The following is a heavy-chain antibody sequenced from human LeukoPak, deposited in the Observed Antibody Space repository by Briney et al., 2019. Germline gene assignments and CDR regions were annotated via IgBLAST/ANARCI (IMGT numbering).Heavy chain of an antibody. Sequence: GGSLRLSCAASGFTFSDYYMSWIRQAPGKGLEWVSYIGSSGSTIYYADSVKGRFTISRDNAKNSLYLQMNSLRAEDTAVYYCATRVAMTTVTPDGAFDIWGQGTMVTVSS. CDR3: ATRVAMTTVTPDGAFDI. CDR1: GFTFSDYY. V-gene: IGHV3-11*01. J-gene: IGHJ3*02. CDR2: IGSSGSTI. D-gene: IGHD4-17*01.